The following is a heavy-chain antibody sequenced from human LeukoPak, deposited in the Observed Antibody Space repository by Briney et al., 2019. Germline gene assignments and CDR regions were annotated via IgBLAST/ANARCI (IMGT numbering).Heavy chain of an antibody. J-gene: IGHJ6*03. CDR1: GFTFSNNW. Sequence: GGSLRLSCAASGFTFSNNWMTWVRQAPGKGLEWVAFIRYDGSNKYYADSVKGRFTISRDNSKNTLYLQMNSLRAEDTAVYYCAKGGDYYYYYMDVWGKGTTVTVSS. V-gene: IGHV3-30*02. D-gene: IGHD3-16*01. CDR2: IRYDGSNK. CDR3: AKGGDYYYYYMDV.